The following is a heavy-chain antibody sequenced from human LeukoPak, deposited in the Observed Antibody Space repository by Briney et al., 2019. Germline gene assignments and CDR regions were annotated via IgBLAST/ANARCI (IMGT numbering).Heavy chain of an antibody. V-gene: IGHV3-48*02. Sequence: GGSLRLSCAASGFTFSSYSMNWVRQAPGKGLEWVSYISGSSSTIYYADSVKGRFTISRDNAKNSLYLQMNSLRDEDTAVYYCARDSKWLAPGCFDYWGQGTLVTVSS. CDR2: ISGSSSTI. CDR1: GFTFSSYS. D-gene: IGHD6-19*01. CDR3: ARDSKWLAPGCFDY. J-gene: IGHJ4*02.